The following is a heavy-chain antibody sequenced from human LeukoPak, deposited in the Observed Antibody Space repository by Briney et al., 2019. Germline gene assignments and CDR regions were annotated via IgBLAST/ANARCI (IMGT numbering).Heavy chain of an antibody. CDR2: ISSSSSYI. CDR1: GFTSSSYS. J-gene: IGHJ4*02. V-gene: IGHV3-21*01. CDR3: ARSPGYSYGRFDY. Sequence: GGSLRLSCAASGFTSSSYSMNWVRQAPGKGLEWVSSISSSSSYIYSADSVKGRFTISRDNAKNSLYLQMNSLRAEDTAVYYCARSPGYSYGRFDYWGQGTLVTVSS. D-gene: IGHD5-18*01.